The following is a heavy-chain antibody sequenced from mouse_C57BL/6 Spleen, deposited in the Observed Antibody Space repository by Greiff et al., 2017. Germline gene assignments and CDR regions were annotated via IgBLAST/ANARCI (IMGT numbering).Heavy chain of an antibody. CDR2: IYPRGGST. Sequence: VQGVESGPELVKPGASVKLSCKASGYTFTSYDINWVKQRPGQGLEWIGWIYPRGGSTKYTVKFKGKATLTVDTTSSTAYMERHSLASEDSAVYFSTYYGNYDYAMDYWGQGTSVTVSS. D-gene: IGHD2-10*01. J-gene: IGHJ4*01. V-gene: IGHV1-85*01. CDR3: TYYGNYDYAMDY. CDR1: GYTFTSYD.